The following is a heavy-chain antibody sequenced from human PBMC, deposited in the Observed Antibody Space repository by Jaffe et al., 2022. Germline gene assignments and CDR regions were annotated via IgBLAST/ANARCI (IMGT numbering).Heavy chain of an antibody. D-gene: IGHD3-9*01. J-gene: IGHJ3*02. V-gene: IGHV4-61*02. Sequence: QVQLQESGPGLVKPSQTLSLTCTVSGGSISSGSYYWSWIRQPAGKGLEWIGRIYTSGSTNYNPSLKSRVTISVDTSKNQFSLKLSSVTAADTAVYYCASSSRWGLTGYYLSAFDIWGQGTMVTVSS. CDR3: ASSSRWGLTGYYLSAFDI. CDR1: GGSISSGSYY. CDR2: IYTSGST.